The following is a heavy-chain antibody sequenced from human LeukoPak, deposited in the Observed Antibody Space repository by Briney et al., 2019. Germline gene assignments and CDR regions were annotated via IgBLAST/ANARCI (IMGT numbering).Heavy chain of an antibody. Sequence: GGSLRLSCAASGFTFSSYAMSWVRQTPGKGLEWVSVISGSGGSTHYADSVKGRFTISRDNAKNSLYLQMNSLRAEDTAVYYCARTNSSGWYGVDWFDPWGQGTLVTVSS. CDR3: ARTNSSGWYGVDWFDP. J-gene: IGHJ5*02. V-gene: IGHV3-23*01. D-gene: IGHD6-13*01. CDR1: GFTFSSYA. CDR2: ISGSGGST.